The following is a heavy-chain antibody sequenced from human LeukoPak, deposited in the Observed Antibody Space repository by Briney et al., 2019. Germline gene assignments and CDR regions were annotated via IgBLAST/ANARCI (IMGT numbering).Heavy chain of an antibody. CDR3: KMATRGGSDAFDI. V-gene: IGHV1-3*01. CDR2: INAGNGNT. D-gene: IGHD5-24*01. CDR1: GYTFTSYA. J-gene: IGHJ3*02. Sequence: ASVKVSCKASGYTFTSYAMHWVRQAPGQRLEWMGWINAGNGNTKYPQKFQGRVTITRDTSASTAYMELSSLRSEDTDVYYCKMATRGGSDAFDIWGQGTMVTVSS.